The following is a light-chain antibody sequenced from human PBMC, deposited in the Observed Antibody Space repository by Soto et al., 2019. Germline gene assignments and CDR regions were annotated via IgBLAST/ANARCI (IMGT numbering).Light chain of an antibody. J-gene: IGKJ1*01. V-gene: IGKV1-5*01. CDR1: QSISCW. Sequence: DIQMTQSPYTLSASVGAIVTITCRASQSISCWLAWYQQKPGKAPTLLIYYASSFESGVPSWFNRSGSGTEFTPTISSLQPDHFATYYAQQYNRYSSLTFGLGTQVPVK. CDR3: QQYNRYSSLT. CDR2: YAS.